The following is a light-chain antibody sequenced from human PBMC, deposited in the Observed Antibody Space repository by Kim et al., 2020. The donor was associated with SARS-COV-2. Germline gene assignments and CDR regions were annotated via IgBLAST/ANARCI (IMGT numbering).Light chain of an antibody. Sequence: SASVGDRVTITCRASQDISTYVAWFQQEAGKAPKSLIFDASSLQSGVPSKFSGSGSGTEFTLTIISLQPEDFATYYCQQYNHHPYTFGQGTKLEI. CDR3: QQYNHHPYT. CDR1: QDISTY. J-gene: IGKJ2*01. V-gene: IGKV1-16*02. CDR2: DAS.